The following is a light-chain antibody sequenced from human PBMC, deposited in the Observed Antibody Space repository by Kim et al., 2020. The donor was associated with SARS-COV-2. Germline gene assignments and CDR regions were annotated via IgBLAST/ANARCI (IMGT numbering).Light chain of an antibody. CDR3: QQSYITPYT. CDR1: SGIDLN. CDR2: AAS. V-gene: IGKV1-39*01. Sequence: GDRLTITCRASSGIDLNLNWYQQKPGKAPKLLIYAASRLQSGVPSSFSGGGSGTDFTLTITSLQPDDFATYFCQQSYITPYTFGQGTKLEI. J-gene: IGKJ2*01.